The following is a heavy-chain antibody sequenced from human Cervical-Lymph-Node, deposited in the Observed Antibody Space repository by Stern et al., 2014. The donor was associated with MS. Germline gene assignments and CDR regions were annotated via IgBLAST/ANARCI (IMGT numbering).Heavy chain of an antibody. V-gene: IGHV4-61*02. CDR2: IYTSGST. D-gene: IGHD3-9*01. CDR3: ARDCRLRYFDNYGMDV. Sequence: QVQLQESGPGLVKPSQTLSLTCTVSGGSISSGSYYWSWIRQPAGKGLEWIGRIYTSGSTTYNPSLKSRVPIPVHPPKTQSSLKRSSVTAADTAVYYCARDCRLRYFDNYGMDVWGQGTTVTVSS. CDR1: GGSISSGSYY. J-gene: IGHJ6*02.